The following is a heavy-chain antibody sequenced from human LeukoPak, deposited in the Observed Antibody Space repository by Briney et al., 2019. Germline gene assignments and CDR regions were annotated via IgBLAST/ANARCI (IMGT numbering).Heavy chain of an antibody. D-gene: IGHD6-6*01. V-gene: IGHV3-48*01. J-gene: IGHJ6*03. Sequence: GGSLRLSCAASGFTFSSYSMDWVRQAPGKGLEWVSYISSSSSTIYYADSVKGRFTISRDNAKNSLYLQMNSLRAEDTAVYYCARDAVEYNSSIYYYYYYMDVWGKGTTVTVSS. CDR1: GFTFSSYS. CDR2: ISSSSSTI. CDR3: ARDAVEYNSSIYYYYYYMDV.